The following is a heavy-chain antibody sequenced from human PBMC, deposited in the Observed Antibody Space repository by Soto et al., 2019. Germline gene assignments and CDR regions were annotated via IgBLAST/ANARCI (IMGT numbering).Heavy chain of an antibody. Sequence: GGSLRLSCAASGFSFNSFAMSWVRQAPGKGLEWVSAISANGDYTFYADSVKGRFTISRDNSKDIMYLQMNGLRAEDTAVYYCEIVVVVAARPSYYDSWGQGTLVTVSS. J-gene: IGHJ4*02. CDR2: ISANGDYT. V-gene: IGHV3-23*01. CDR1: GFSFNSFA. CDR3: EIVVVVAARPSYYDS. D-gene: IGHD2-15*01.